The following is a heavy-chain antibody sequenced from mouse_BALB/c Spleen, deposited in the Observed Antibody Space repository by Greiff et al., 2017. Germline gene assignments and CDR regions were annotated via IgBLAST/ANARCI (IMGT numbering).Heavy chain of an antibody. CDR3: ASTTYGYGRGVYYFDY. CDR2: ISSGGST. D-gene: IGHD2-2*01. J-gene: IGHJ2*01. CDR1: GFTFSSYA. V-gene: IGHV5-6-5*01. Sequence: DVKLVESGGGLVKPGGSLKLSCAASGFTFSSYAMSWVRQTPEKRLEWVASISSGGSTYYPDSVKGRFTISRDNARNILYLQMSSLRSEDTAMYYCASTTYGYGRGVYYFDYWGQGTTLTVSS.